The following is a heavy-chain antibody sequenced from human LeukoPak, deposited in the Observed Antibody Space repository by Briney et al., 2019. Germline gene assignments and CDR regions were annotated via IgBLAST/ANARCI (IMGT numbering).Heavy chain of an antibody. V-gene: IGHV4-39*01. CDR3: ARQDPYTTGWHFDY. Sequence: SETLSLTCGVSGGSFSGSYWGWIRQPPGKGLEWIGSIYSSASTYYNPSLKSRVTLSVDTPKNQFSLKLSSVTAADTAVYYCARQDPYTTGWHFDYWGQGTLVTVSS. CDR2: IYSSAST. D-gene: IGHD6-19*01. J-gene: IGHJ4*02. CDR1: GGSFSGSY.